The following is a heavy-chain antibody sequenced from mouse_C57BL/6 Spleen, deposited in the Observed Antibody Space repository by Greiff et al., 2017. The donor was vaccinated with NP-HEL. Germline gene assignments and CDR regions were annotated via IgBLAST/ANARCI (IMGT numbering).Heavy chain of an antibody. CDR1: GFTFSSYA. CDR3: ARDKGLGFAY. J-gene: IGHJ3*01. Sequence: EVQGVESGGGLVKPGGSLKLSCAASGFTFSSYAMSWVRQTPEKSLEWVATISDGGSYTYYPDNVKGRFTISRDNAKNNLYLQMSHLKSEDTAMYYCARDKGLGFAYWGQGTLVTVSA. V-gene: IGHV5-4*01. D-gene: IGHD1-3*01. CDR2: ISDGGSYT.